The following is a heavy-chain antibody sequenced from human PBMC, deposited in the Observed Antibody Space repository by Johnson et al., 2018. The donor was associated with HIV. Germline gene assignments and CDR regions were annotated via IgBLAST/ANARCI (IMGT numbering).Heavy chain of an antibody. Sequence: VQLVESGGGLVQPGGSLRISCAGSGFTFSNVWMSWVRQVPGKGLEWVGHIKTKTDGGTTDYAAPVKGRFTISRDDSKNTLYLQMNSLKTEDTAVYYCTTTNLELMDDAFDIWGQGTMVTVSS. J-gene: IGHJ3*02. CDR3: TTTNLELMDDAFDI. CDR2: IKTKTDGGTT. D-gene: IGHD1-7*01. CDR1: GFTFSNVW. V-gene: IGHV3-15*01.